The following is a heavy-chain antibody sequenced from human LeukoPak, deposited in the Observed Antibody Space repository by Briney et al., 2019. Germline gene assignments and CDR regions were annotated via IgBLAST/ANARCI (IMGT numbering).Heavy chain of an antibody. J-gene: IGHJ6*02. Sequence: ASVTVSFTASGYTFTSYGISWVRQAPGQGLEWMGWISAYNGNTNYAQKLQGRVTMTTDTSTSTAYMELRSLRSDDTAVYYCARDGGAVGAFNYYYYGMDVWGQGTTVTVSS. D-gene: IGHD3-10*01. CDR1: GYTFTSYG. CDR3: ARDGGAVGAFNYYYYGMDV. V-gene: IGHV1-18*01. CDR2: ISAYNGNT.